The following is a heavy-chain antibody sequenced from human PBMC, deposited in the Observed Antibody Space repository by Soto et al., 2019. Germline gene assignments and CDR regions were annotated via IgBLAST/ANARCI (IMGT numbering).Heavy chain of an antibody. J-gene: IGHJ5*02. CDR1: GGSFSTDDYY. CDR3: ARAQAARRGYGFDP. V-gene: IGHV4-30-4*01. Sequence: QVQLQESGPGLVKPSQTLSLTCTVSGGSFSTDDYYWSWIRQPPGKGLEWIGYIYYSGSTYYNPSLKRRVTISIDTSKNQFSPKLSSVTAADTAVYFCARAQAARRGYGFDPWGQGSLVTVSS. D-gene: IGHD6-6*01. CDR2: IYYSGST.